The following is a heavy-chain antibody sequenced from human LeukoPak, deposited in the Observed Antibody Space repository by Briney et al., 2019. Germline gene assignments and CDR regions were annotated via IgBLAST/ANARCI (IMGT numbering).Heavy chain of an antibody. CDR1: GGSIRSYH. D-gene: IGHD2-8*01. V-gene: IGHV4-59*08. CDR3: ARTTSNGSADY. CDR2: IKSRRDT. J-gene: IGHJ4*02. Sequence: SETLSLTCTVSGGSIRSYHWSWIRQSPGKALERIAYIKSRRDTKYNPSLKSRVTISMDTPKNKFSLKVSSVTDADTALYFCARTTSNGSADYWGQGTQVTVSA.